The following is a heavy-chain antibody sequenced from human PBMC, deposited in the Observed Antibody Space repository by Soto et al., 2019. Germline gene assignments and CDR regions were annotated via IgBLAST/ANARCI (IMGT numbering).Heavy chain of an antibody. D-gene: IGHD2-2*03. CDR2: FYPGDSTS. J-gene: IGHJ3*02. Sequence: GESLKISCKGSGYSFVSYWIAWVRQMPGKGLEWMGTFYPGDSTSTYSPSFQGQVTISVDKSISTAYLHLSSLKASDTAMYYCARIIGYCRNNDCSWTFDIWGQGTTVTVSS. V-gene: IGHV5-51*01. CDR3: ARIIGYCRNNDCSWTFDI. CDR1: GYSFVSYW.